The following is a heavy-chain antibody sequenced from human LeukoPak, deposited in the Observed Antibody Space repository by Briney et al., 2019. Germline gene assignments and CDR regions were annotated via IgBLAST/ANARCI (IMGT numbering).Heavy chain of an antibody. V-gene: IGHV3-49*03. CDR3: ARSTTVDGAKYYFDY. CDR1: GFPFGDYA. D-gene: IGHD4-11*01. CDR2: VRSYTYGGTT. J-gene: IGHJ4*02. Sequence: PGGSLGLSCTASGFPFGDYAVSWIRQAPGKGLEWVGLVRSYTYGGTTEYAASVRGRFTISRDDSKTIANLQMNSLNTEDTALYYCARSTTVDGAKYYFDYWGQGSLVTVSS.